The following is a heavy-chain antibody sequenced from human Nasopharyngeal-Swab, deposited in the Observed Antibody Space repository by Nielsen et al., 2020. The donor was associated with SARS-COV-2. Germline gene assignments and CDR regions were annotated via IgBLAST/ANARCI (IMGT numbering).Heavy chain of an antibody. CDR1: GFTFSDYY. CDR2: ISSSSSTI. Sequence: GGSLRLSCAASGFTFSDYYMSWVRQAPGKGLEWVSYISSSSSTIYYADSVKGRFTISRDNAKNSLYLQMNSLRAEDTAVYYCAGGSQYYYGSGSAPIYYYYMDVWGKGTTVTVSS. J-gene: IGHJ6*03. D-gene: IGHD3-10*01. V-gene: IGHV3-11*04. CDR3: AGGSQYYYGSGSAPIYYYYMDV.